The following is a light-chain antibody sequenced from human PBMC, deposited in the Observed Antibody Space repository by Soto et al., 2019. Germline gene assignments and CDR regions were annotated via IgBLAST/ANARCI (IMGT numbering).Light chain of an antibody. CDR2: LNSDGSH. CDR3: QTWGTGMRV. Sequence: QSVLTQSPSASASLGASVKLTCTLSSGHSRYAIAWHQQQPEKGPRYLMKLNSDGSHSKGDGIHDRFSGSSSGAERYLTIPSLQSEDEADYYCQTWGTGMRVFGGGTKVTVL. J-gene: IGLJ2*01. CDR1: SGHSRYA. V-gene: IGLV4-69*01.